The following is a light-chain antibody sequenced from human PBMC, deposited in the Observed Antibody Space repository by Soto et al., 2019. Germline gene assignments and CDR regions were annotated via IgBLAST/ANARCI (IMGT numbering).Light chain of an antibody. CDR1: QSVRSNY. CDR2: AAS. Sequence: EIVLTQSPGTLSLSPGERATISCRASQSVRSNYLAWYQQKPGQAPRLLIYAASNRASGIPDRFGGSGSGTDFTLTVSRLEPEDFAVYYCQQYGSAPWTFGQGTKVEI. V-gene: IGKV3-20*01. J-gene: IGKJ1*01. CDR3: QQYGSAPWT.